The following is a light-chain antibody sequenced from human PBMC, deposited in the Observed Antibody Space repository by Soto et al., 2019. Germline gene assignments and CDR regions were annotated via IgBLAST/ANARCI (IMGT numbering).Light chain of an antibody. CDR2: DVS. Sequence: QSALTQPASVSGSPGQSITISCTGTSSDVGGYNYVSWYQQHPDKAPKLMIYDVSNRPSGVSNRFSGSKSGNTASLTISGLQAEDDADYYCASYTTSSTLEFGGGTKLTVL. J-gene: IGLJ3*02. CDR1: SSDVGGYNY. CDR3: ASYTTSSTLE. V-gene: IGLV2-14*01.